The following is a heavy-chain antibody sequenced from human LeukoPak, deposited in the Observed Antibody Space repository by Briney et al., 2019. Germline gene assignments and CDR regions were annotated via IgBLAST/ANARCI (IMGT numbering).Heavy chain of an antibody. CDR1: GFTFTSYW. J-gene: IGHJ4*02. D-gene: IGHD5-12*01. CDR2: INSDGSSI. Sequence: GGSLRLSCAASGFTFTSYWMHWVRQAPGKGRVWVSRINSDGSSITYADYVKGRFTISRDNATTTLYLQMNSLRVEDTAVYYCAREGRVSGYDFDCWGQGTLVTVSS. V-gene: IGHV3-74*03. CDR3: AREGRVSGYDFDC.